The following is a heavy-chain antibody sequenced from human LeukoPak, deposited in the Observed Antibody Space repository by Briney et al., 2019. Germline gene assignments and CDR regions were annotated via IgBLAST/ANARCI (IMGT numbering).Heavy chain of an antibody. CDR3: ARNREAGSGSYYTHGEAAI. Sequence: GTSVKVSCKASGGTFSSYAISWVRQAPGQGLEWMGWISVYNGNTDYAQKLQGRVTMTTDTFTSTAYMELRSLRSDDTAVYYCARNREAGSGSYYTHGEAAIWGQGTLVTVSS. D-gene: IGHD3-10*01. V-gene: IGHV1-18*01. CDR2: ISVYNGNT. J-gene: IGHJ4*02. CDR1: GGTFSSYA.